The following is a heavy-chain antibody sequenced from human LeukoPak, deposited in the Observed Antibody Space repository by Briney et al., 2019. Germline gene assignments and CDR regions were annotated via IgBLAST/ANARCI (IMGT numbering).Heavy chain of an antibody. D-gene: IGHD6-13*01. Sequence: SETLSLTCTVSGGSISSYYWSWIRQPPGKGLEWIGYIYYSGSTNYNPSLKSRVTISVDTSKNQFSLKLSSVTAADTAVYYCAREYSSSWYYFDYWGQATLVTVSS. CDR2: IYYSGST. V-gene: IGHV4-59*01. J-gene: IGHJ4*02. CDR3: AREYSSSWYYFDY. CDR1: GGSISSYY.